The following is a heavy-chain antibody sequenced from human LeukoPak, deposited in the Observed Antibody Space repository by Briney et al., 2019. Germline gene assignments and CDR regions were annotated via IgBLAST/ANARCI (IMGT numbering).Heavy chain of an antibody. V-gene: IGHV4-59*01. J-gene: IGHJ4*02. CDR1: GGSISSYY. D-gene: IGHD6-13*01. CDR3: ARGIAAAGIHFDY. Sequence: SEALSLTCTVSGGSISSYYWSWIRQPPGKGLEWIGYIFYSGSPNYNPSLKSRVTMSVDTSKNQLSLKLSSVTAADTAVYYCARGIAAAGIHFDYWGQGTLVTVSS. CDR2: IFYSGSP.